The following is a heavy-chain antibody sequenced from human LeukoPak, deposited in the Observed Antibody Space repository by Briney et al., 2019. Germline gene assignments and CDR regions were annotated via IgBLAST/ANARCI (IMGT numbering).Heavy chain of an antibody. CDR1: GGTFSNYA. D-gene: IGHD2-21*02. Sequence: SVKVSCKASGGTFSNYAISWVRQAPGQGLEWMGGIIPIFGTANYAQKFQGRVTITADESTSTAYMELSSLRSEDTAVYYCARDSLGWRPFDYWGQGTLVTVSS. J-gene: IGHJ4*02. V-gene: IGHV1-69*13. CDR3: ARDSLGWRPFDY. CDR2: IIPIFGTA.